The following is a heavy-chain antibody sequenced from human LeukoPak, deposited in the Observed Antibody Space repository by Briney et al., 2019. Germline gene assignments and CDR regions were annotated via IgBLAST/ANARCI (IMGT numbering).Heavy chain of an antibody. Sequence: GGSLRLSCAVSGFTVSSNYMSWVRQAPGKGLEWVSGIYGGDTTYYADSVKGRFTISRDNSKNTLYLQMNSLRADDTAVYYCARGPLYYYYYGMDVWGQGTTVTVSS. CDR1: GFTVSSNY. J-gene: IGHJ6*02. CDR2: IYGGDTT. CDR3: ARGPLYYYYYGMDV. V-gene: IGHV3-53*01.